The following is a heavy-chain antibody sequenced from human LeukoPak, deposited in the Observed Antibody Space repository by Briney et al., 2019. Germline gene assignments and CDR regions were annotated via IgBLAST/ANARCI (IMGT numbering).Heavy chain of an antibody. D-gene: IGHD3-3*01. CDR3: ARDNYDFWSGYYTGRGINY. CDR1: GGTFSSYA. J-gene: IGHJ4*02. Sequence: SVKVSCKASGGTFSSYAISWVRQAPGQGLEWMGGIIPIFGTANCAQKFQGRVTITADESTSTAYMELSSLRSEDTAVYYCARDNYDFWSGYYTGRGINYWGQGTLVTVSS. V-gene: IGHV1-69*13. CDR2: IIPIFGTA.